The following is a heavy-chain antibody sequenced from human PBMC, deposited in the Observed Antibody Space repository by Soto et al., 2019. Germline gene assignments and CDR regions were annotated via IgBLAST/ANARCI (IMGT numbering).Heavy chain of an antibody. CDR3: ARGNQWLRAFDI. Sequence: GGSLRLSCAASGFTFSSYAMHWVRQAPGKGLEWVAVISYDGSNKYYADSVKGRFTISRDNSKNTLYLQMNSLRAEDTAVYYCARGNQWLRAFDIWGQGTMVTVS. V-gene: IGHV3-30-3*01. CDR2: ISYDGSNK. D-gene: IGHD6-19*01. J-gene: IGHJ3*02. CDR1: GFTFSSYA.